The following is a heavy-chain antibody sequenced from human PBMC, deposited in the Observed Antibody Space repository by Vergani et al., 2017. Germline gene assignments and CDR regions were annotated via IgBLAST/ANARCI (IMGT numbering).Heavy chain of an antibody. Sequence: QLQLQESGPGLVKPSETLSLTCTVSGGSISSSSYYWGWIRQHPGKGLEWIGSIYYSGSTYYNPSLKSRVTISVDTSKNHFSLKLSSVNAADTAVYYCARGKGIDYDFWSGYRYTYFDYGGQGTLVTVSS. V-gene: IGHV4-39*07. CDR1: GGSISSSSYY. J-gene: IGHJ4*02. D-gene: IGHD3-3*01. CDR2: IYYSGST. CDR3: ARGKGIDYDFWSGYRYTYFDY.